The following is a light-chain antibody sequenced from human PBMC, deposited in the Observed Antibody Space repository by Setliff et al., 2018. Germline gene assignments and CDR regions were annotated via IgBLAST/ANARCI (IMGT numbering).Light chain of an antibody. CDR1: QDVSSF. V-gene: IGKV1-9*01. CDR3: QQLTSFPLT. J-gene: IGKJ4*01. CDR2: GAS. Sequence: DIQLTQSPSFLSASVGDRVIITCRASQDVSSFFAWYQQKPGKAPKILIWGASHLQSGVPSRFSGDRSGAEYTLTINFLQPEDFATYYCQQLTSFPLTFGGGTKVDIK.